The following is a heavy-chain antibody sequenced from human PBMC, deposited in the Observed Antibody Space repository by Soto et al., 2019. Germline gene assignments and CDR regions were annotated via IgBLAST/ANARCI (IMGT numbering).Heavy chain of an antibody. J-gene: IGHJ1*01. CDR2: TYWDDDR. CDR3: AHLVPGRLIFAY. CDR1: GFSFNTRGVG. Sequence: QITLKESGPTLVKPTQTLALNCTFSGFSFNTRGVGVAWIRQPPGKALEWLAVTYWDDDRRYRPSLTDRLTITKDISTNPVVLTMTNTDPVDTGTYYCAHLVPGRLIFAYWGQGALVTVSS. D-gene: IGHD3-3*02. V-gene: IGHV2-5*02.